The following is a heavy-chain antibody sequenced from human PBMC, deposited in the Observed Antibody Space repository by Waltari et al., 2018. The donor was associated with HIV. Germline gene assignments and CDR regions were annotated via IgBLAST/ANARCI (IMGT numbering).Heavy chain of an antibody. Sequence: EVQLVESGGGLVQPGRSLRLSCTGSGFTFGDYAMSWFRQAPGKGLEWVGFIRSKAYGGTTEYAASVKGRFTISRDDSKSIAYLQMNSLKTEDTAVYYCTRMDIVVVPAASDYWGQGTLVTVSS. D-gene: IGHD2-2*03. CDR2: IRSKAYGGTT. CDR3: TRMDIVVVPAASDY. V-gene: IGHV3-49*03. J-gene: IGHJ4*02. CDR1: GFTFGDYA.